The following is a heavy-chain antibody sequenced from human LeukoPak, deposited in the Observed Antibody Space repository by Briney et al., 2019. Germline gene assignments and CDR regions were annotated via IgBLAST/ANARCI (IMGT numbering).Heavy chain of an antibody. CDR1: GGSISSSY. D-gene: IGHD3-3*01. CDR2: IYYSESP. Sequence: SETLSLTCTVSGGSISSSYWNWIRQPPGKGLEWIAYIYYSESPNYNPSLKSRVTISVDTSKNQFSLKLSSVTAADTAVYYCASSVSVITIFGVVSGWFDPWGQGTLVTVSS. V-gene: IGHV4-59*01. CDR3: ASSVSVITIFGVVSGWFDP. J-gene: IGHJ5*02.